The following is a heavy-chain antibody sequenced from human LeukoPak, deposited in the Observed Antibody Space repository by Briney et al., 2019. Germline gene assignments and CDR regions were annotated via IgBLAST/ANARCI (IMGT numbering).Heavy chain of an antibody. CDR3: GRDRVRVVSHGFDI. D-gene: IGHD3-10*01. CDR1: GFTFSDSY. Sequence: SGGSLRLSCAASGFTFSDSYMTWIRQAPGKGLEWVSYISNSGSSIYYADTVKGRFTTSRDNAKSSLYLQMNSLRAEDTAVYYCGRDRVRVVSHGFDIWGQGTVVTVSS. V-gene: IGHV3-11*04. CDR2: ISNSGSSI. J-gene: IGHJ3*02.